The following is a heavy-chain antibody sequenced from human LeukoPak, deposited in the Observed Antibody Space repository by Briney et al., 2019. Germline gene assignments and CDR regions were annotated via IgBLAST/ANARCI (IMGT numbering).Heavy chain of an antibody. CDR2: IYHSGST. Sequence: SETLSLTCTVSGASISPLYWSWIRQPPGKGLEWIGYIYHSGSTYYNPSLKSRVTISVDRSKNQFSLKLSSVTAADTAVYYCARARGDPVYDSSGYYYFDYWGQGTLVTVSS. J-gene: IGHJ4*02. CDR1: GASISPLY. D-gene: IGHD3-22*01. CDR3: ARARGDPVYDSSGYYYFDY. V-gene: IGHV4-30-2*01.